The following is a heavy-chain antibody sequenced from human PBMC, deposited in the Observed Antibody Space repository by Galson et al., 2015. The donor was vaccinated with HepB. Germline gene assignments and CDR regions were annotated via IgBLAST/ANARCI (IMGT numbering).Heavy chain of an antibody. Sequence: SVKVSCKASGGTFSSYAISWVRQAPGQGLEWMGGIIPIFGTANYAQKFQGRVTITADESTSTAYMELSSLRSEDTAVYYCARGKSMKGKVIMRLQTDDAFDIWGQGTMVTVSS. J-gene: IGHJ3*02. D-gene: IGHD3-16*02. V-gene: IGHV1-69*13. CDR1: GGTFSSYA. CDR3: ARGKSMKGKVIMRLQTDDAFDI. CDR2: IIPIFGTA.